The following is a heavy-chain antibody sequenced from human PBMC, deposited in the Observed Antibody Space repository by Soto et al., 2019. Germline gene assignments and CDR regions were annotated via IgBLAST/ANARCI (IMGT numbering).Heavy chain of an antibody. CDR2: INHSGST. CDR1: GGSFSGYY. J-gene: IGHJ6*02. CDR3: ASSDYYYGMDV. Sequence: SATLSLTCAVYGGSFSGYYWSWIRQPPGKGLEWIGEINHSGSTNYNPSLKSRVTISVDTSKNQFSLKLSSVTAADTAVYYCASSDYYYGMDVWGQGTTVTVSS. V-gene: IGHV4-34*01.